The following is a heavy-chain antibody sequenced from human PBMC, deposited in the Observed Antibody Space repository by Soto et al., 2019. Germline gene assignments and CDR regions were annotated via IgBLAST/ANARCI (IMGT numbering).Heavy chain of an antibody. J-gene: IGHJ3*02. D-gene: IGHD2-21*02. CDR3: TSSLPPQRRGAFDI. Sequence: GRSLRLSCAAARFTFSSAWMSWVRRAPGKGLEWVGRIRSQADGGTTEYAAPVRGRITISRDDSIRKLFLQLNGLKAEDTAVYYCTSSLPPQRRGAFDICGKGTMVTVS. V-gene: IGHV3-15*01. CDR2: IRSQADGGTT. CDR1: RFTFSSAW.